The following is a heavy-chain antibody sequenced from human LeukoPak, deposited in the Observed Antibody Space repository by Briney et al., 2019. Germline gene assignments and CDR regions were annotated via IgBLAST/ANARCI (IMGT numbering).Heavy chain of an antibody. V-gene: IGHV3-7*01. CDR3: ARDATRGGDNDY. Sequence: GGSLRLSCAVSGSTFTSYWMSWVRQPPGKGLGWVANINEDGSYKFHADSVKGRLTISRDNAKNSLYLQMNSLRADDTAVYYCARDATRGGDNDYWGQGTRVIVSS. D-gene: IGHD2-21*02. CDR2: INEDGSYK. J-gene: IGHJ4*02. CDR1: GSTFTSYW.